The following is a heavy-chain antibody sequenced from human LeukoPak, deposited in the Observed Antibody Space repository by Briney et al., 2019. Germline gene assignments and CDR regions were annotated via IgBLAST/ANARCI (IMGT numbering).Heavy chain of an antibody. CDR3: ARGLWFGDENPPYFDY. D-gene: IGHD3-10*01. CDR1: GGSISSYY. CDR2: IYYSGST. V-gene: IGHV4-59*08. J-gene: IGHJ4*02. Sequence: SETLSLTCTVSGGSISSYYWSWIRQPPGKGLEWIGYIYYSGSTNYNPSLKSRVTISVDTSKNQFSLKLSSVTAADTALYYCARGLWFGDENPPYFDYWGQGTLVTVSS.